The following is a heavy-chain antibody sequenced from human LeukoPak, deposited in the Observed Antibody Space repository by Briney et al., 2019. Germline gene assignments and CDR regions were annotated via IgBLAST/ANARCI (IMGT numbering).Heavy chain of an antibody. CDR2: INHSGST. J-gene: IGHJ4*02. Sequence: PSETLSLTCAAYGGSFSGYYWSWIRQPPGKGLEWIGEINHSGSTNYNPSLKSRVTISVDTSKNQFSLKLSSVTAADTAVYYCAREKLWFGELNFDNWGQGTLVTVSS. V-gene: IGHV4-34*01. CDR3: AREKLWFGELNFDN. D-gene: IGHD3-10*01. CDR1: GGSFSGYY.